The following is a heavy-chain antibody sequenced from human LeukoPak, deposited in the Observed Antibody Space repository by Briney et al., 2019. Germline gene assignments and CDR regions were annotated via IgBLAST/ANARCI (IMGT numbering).Heavy chain of an antibody. CDR1: GFTVSSNY. CDR2: IYSGGST. D-gene: IGHD6-19*01. J-gene: IGHJ4*02. V-gene: IGHV3-66*02. CDR3: ARDSPSRGWPLDY. Sequence: PGGSLRLSCAASGFTVSSNYMSWVRQAPGKGLEWVSVIYSGGSTYYADSVKGRFTISRDNSKNTLYLQMSSLRAEDTAVYYCARDSPSRGWPLDYWGQGTLVTVST.